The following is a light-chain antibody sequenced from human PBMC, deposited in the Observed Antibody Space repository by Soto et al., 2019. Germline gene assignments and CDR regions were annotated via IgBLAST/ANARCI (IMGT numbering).Light chain of an antibody. CDR3: EQYKSYPGT. Sequence: DIQMTQSPSTLSASVGDGVTITCRASQTISGWLAGYQQRPGKAPKLLISDAASLRGRVPSRFSGSGSGTESTLTISSLKPDDFGSYYCEQYKSYPGTFVRGTKVEVK. CDR1: QTISGW. J-gene: IGKJ1*01. V-gene: IGKV1-5*01. CDR2: DAA.